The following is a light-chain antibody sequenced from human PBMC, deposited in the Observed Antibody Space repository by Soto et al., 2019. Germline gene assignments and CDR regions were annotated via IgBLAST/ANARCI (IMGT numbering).Light chain of an antibody. CDR3: QQRINWPFT. V-gene: IGKV3-11*01. Sequence: EIVLTQSPATLSLSPGERATLSCRASETISKSLAWYQQRRGQPPRLLMYDVSSRASDLPARFSGSGSGTDLTLTISSLEPEDFAIYYCQQRINWPFTFGPGTKVDF. CDR2: DVS. CDR1: ETISKS. J-gene: IGKJ3*01.